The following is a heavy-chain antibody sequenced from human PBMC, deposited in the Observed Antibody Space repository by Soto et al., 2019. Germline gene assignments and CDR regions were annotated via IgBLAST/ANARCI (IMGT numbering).Heavy chain of an antibody. J-gene: IGHJ4*02. V-gene: IGHV1-3*01. CDR1: GYTFTSYA. CDR2: INAGNGNT. CDR3: ARVTCSGGSCMFEY. Sequence: ASVKVSCKASGYTFTSYAMHWVRQAPGQRLEWMGWINAGNGNTKYSRKFQGRVTITRDTSASTAYMELSSLRSEDTAVYYCARVTCSGGSCMFEYWGQGTLVTVSS. D-gene: IGHD2-15*01.